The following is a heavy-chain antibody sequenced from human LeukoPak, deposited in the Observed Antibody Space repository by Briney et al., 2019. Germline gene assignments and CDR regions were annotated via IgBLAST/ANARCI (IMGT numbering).Heavy chain of an antibody. CDR3: ARAYSSSWFPHYDFDY. D-gene: IGHD6-13*01. CDR1: GYTFTGYY. Sequence: GASVKVSCKASGYTFTGYYMHWVRQAPGQGLEWMGWINPNSGGANYAQKFQGRVTMTRDTSISTAHMELSRLRSDDTAVYYCARAYSSSWFPHYDFDYWGQGTLVTVSS. V-gene: IGHV1-2*02. J-gene: IGHJ4*02. CDR2: INPNSGGA.